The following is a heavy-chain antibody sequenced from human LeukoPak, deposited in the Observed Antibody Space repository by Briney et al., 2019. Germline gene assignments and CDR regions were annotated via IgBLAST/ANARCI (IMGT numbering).Heavy chain of an antibody. J-gene: IGHJ4*02. Sequence: SETLSLTCTVSGGSISNYYWSWIRQPPGKGLEWIGYIYYSGSTNYNPFLKSRVIISVDTSKNQFSLKLTSVTAADTAVYFCARDPYCTGGSCYHRFDYWGQGTLVTVSS. CDR2: IYYSGST. CDR3: ARDPYCTGGSCYHRFDY. CDR1: GGSISNYY. V-gene: IGHV4-59*01. D-gene: IGHD2-15*01.